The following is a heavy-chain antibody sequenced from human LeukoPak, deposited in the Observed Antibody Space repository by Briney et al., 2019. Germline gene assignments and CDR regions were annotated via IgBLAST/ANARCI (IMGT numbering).Heavy chain of an antibody. V-gene: IGHV3-23*01. CDR1: GFTFSGSA. J-gene: IGHJ1*01. Sequence: GRSLRLSCAASGFTFSGSAMSWVRQAPGKGLEWVSSTSGSGGSTYYADSVKGRFTISRDNSKNTQYLQMNSLRAEDTAVYYCAKVEYSSNIPQHWGQGTLVTVSS. D-gene: IGHD6-6*01. CDR2: TSGSGGST. CDR3: AKVEYSSNIPQH.